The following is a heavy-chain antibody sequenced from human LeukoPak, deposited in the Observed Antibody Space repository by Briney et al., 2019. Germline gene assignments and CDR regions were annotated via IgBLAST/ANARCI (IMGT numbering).Heavy chain of an antibody. V-gene: IGHV3-48*01. CDR3: AKAGKRAGYSSSWYRFDY. Sequence: GGSLRLSCAASGFTFSSYTMNWVRQPPGKGLEWVSNIGTSSTTIYYADSVKGRFTISRDNSKNTLYLQMNSLRAEDTAVYYCAKAGKRAGYSSSWYRFDYWGQGTLVTVSS. D-gene: IGHD6-13*01. CDR1: GFTFSSYT. CDR2: IGTSSTTI. J-gene: IGHJ4*02.